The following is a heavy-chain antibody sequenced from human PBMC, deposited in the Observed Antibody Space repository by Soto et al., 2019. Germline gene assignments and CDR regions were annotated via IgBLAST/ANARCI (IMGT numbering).Heavy chain of an antibody. CDR1: GFSFSDYA. CDR2: LYGSGGGI. D-gene: IGHD5-12*01. J-gene: IGHJ1*01. V-gene: IGHV3-23*01. Sequence: GGSLRLSCAASGFSFSDYAMIWVRQAPGKGLEWVSGLYGSGGGIHYADSVKGRFTISRDNYANSVYLQMNSLRVEDTAIYYCAKDAVSRDGVWLAHDWGQGTVVTVSS. CDR3: AKDAVSRDGVWLAHD.